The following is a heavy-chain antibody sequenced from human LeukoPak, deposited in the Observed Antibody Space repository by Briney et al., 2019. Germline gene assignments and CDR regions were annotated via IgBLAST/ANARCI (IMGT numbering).Heavy chain of an antibody. J-gene: IGHJ6*03. CDR1: GGTFSSYA. D-gene: IGHD6-6*01. V-gene: IGHV1-69*13. CDR3: ARDSEYSSSSWNSSSWRTDYYYYYYMDV. Sequence: RASVKVSCKASGGTFSSYAISWVRQAPGQGLEWMGGIIPIFGTANYAQKFQGRVTITADESTSTAYMELSSLRSEDTAVYYCARDSEYSSSSWNSSSWRTDYYYYYYMDVWGKGTTVTVSS. CDR2: IIPIFGTA.